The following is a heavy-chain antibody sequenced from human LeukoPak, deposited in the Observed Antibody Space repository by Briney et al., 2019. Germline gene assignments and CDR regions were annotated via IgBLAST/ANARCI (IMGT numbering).Heavy chain of an antibody. Sequence: ASVKVSCKASGYTFTNYYIHWMRQAPGQGLVWVGIINLNAVTTRYAQKFQGRITVTRDTSTSTVYMELSSLRSEDTAVYFCAREGAAEAKNFDYWGQGTLVIVSS. CDR2: INLNAVTT. V-gene: IGHV1-46*01. CDR1: GYTFTNYY. D-gene: IGHD6-25*01. CDR3: AREGAAEAKNFDY. J-gene: IGHJ4*02.